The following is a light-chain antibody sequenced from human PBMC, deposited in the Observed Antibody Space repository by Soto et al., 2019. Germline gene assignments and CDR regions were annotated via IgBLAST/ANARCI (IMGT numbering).Light chain of an antibody. V-gene: IGKV3-20*01. J-gene: IGKJ3*01. CDR3: QQYGSSPFT. CDR1: QSVSSSY. Sequence: IVLTQSPGTLSLSPGERATLSCRASQSVSSSYLAWYQQKPAQAPRLFIYGASSRATGNPDRFSGSGSGTDFTLTISRLEPEDCAVNYCQQYGSSPFTFGHGTKVDIK. CDR2: GAS.